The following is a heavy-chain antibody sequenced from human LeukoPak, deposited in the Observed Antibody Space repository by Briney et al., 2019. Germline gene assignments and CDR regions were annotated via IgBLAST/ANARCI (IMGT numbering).Heavy chain of an antibody. CDR3: AKDPYGFTVTKSAFDY. V-gene: IGHV3-23*01. J-gene: IGHJ4*02. CDR2: ISGSGATT. Sequence: GGSLRLSCAASDVIFSNYAMSWVRQAPGKGLEWVSTISGSGATTYYADSVKGRFSFSRDNSKNTLYLQMHSLRAEDTAVYYCAKDPYGFTVTKSAFDYWGQGSLVTVS. D-gene: IGHD4-11*01. CDR1: DVIFSNYA.